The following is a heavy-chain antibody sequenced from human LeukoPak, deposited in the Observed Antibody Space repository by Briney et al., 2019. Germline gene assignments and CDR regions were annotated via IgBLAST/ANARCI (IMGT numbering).Heavy chain of an antibody. D-gene: IGHD2-2*01. CDR1: GFTFSSYS. V-gene: IGHV3-48*01. J-gene: IGHJ6*04. CDR3: ARDSNGVDV. CDR2: ISSSSSTI. Sequence: PGGSLGLSXAASGFTFSSYSMNWVRQAPGKGLEWVSYISSSSSTIYYADSVKGRFTISRDNAKNSLYLQMNSLRAEDTAVYYCARDSNGVDVWGKGTTVTVSS.